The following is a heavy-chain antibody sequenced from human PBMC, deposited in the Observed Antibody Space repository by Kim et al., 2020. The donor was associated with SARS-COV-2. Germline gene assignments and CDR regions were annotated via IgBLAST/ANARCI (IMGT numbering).Heavy chain of an antibody. V-gene: IGHV4-38-2*02. J-gene: IGHJ1*01. Sequence: SETLSLTCTVSGYSISSGYYWGWIRQPPGKGLEWIGSIYHSGTTYHNPSLRSRVTISVDTSKNQFSLKLSSVTAADTAVYYCAREGESITIFGVVYFQHWGQGTLVTVSS. D-gene: IGHD3-3*01. CDR1: GYSISSGYY. CDR3: AREGESITIFGVVYFQH. CDR2: IYHSGTT.